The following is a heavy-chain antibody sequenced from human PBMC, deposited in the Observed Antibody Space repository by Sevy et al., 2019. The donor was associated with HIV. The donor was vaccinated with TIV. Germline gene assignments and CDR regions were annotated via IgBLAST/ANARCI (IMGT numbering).Heavy chain of an antibody. CDR1: GYSFTDYY. V-gene: IGHV1-2*07. J-gene: IGHJ6*02. CDR3: ARARRVTTVYYYYGMDV. D-gene: IGHD5-18*01. Sequence: ASVKVSCKASGYSFTDYYMHWVRQAPGQGLEWMAWINPKNDVTNYAHKFQGRVTMTRDTSTNTAYMELTRLRSDDTAVYYCARARRVTTVYYYYGMDVWGQGTTVTVSS. CDR2: INPKNDVT.